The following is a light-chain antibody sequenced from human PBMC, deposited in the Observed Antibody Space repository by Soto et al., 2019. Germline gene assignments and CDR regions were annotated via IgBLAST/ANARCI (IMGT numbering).Light chain of an antibody. CDR2: GAS. CDR1: ETVASNY. J-gene: IGKJ1*01. V-gene: IGKV3-20*01. CDR3: QKYNSAPWT. Sequence: EVVLTQSPGILSLSPGERATLSCRASETVASNYLAWYQQKPGQPPRLLIYGASNRATGIPDRFSGSGSGTDFTLTINGLQPEDVATYYCQKYNSAPWTFGQGTKVEIK.